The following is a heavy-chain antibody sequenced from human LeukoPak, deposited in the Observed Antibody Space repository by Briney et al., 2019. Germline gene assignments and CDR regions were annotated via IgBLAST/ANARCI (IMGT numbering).Heavy chain of an antibody. CDR2: ISPYNANT. J-gene: IGHJ2*01. Sequence: ASVKVPCKASGYIFTRYGISWVRQAPGQGLEWMGWISPYNANTKYAQKFQGRVTMTTDTSTSTAYMELRSLRSDDTAMYYCSREGEGEDGTGHHNWYFDLWGRGTLVTVSS. V-gene: IGHV1-18*01. CDR1: GYIFTRYG. D-gene: IGHD2-8*02. CDR3: SREGEGEDGTGHHNWYFDL.